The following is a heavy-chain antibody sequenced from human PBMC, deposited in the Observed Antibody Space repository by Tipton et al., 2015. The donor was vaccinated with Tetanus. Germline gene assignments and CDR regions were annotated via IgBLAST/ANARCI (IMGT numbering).Heavy chain of an antibody. Sequence: SLRLSCAASGFTFDDYAMHWVRQAPGEGLEWVSGISWNSGAIGYAGSVKGRFTISGDNAKNSLYLQMNSLRAEDTALYYCAKDGWNSAQFDYWGQGTLVTVSS. CDR1: GFTFDDYA. V-gene: IGHV3-9*01. J-gene: IGHJ4*02. CDR3: AKDGWNSAQFDY. CDR2: ISWNSGAI. D-gene: IGHD1-7*01.